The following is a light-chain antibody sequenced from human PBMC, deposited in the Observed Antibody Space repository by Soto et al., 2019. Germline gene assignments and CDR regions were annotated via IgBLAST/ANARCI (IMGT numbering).Light chain of an antibody. Sequence: EIVLTQSPATLSLSPGERATLSCRASQSVGNSLAWFQHKPGQGPRLLIFDASNRATGIPARFSGSGSGTDFTLIISNLEPEDFAVYYCQQRSNWPRTFGGGTKVEIK. V-gene: IGKV3-11*01. J-gene: IGKJ4*01. CDR2: DAS. CDR3: QQRSNWPRT. CDR1: QSVGNS.